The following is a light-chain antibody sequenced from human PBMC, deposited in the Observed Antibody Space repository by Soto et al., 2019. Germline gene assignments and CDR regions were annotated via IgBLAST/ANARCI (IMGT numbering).Light chain of an antibody. J-gene: IGKJ1*01. Sequence: MTQTPLSLSVTPGQPASISCSSIQSLLNSDGRTYVYWYQQKPGKAPKLLIYAASNLQSGVPSRFSGSGSGTNFTLSLNSLQPEDFATYYCQQGYSNPWTFGQGTKVDNK. CDR2: AAS. CDR3: QQGYSNPWT. V-gene: IGKV1-39*01. CDR1: QSLLNSDGRTY.